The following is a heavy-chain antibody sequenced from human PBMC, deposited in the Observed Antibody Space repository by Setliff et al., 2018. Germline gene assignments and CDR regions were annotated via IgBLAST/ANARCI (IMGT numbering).Heavy chain of an antibody. CDR1: GGSINSGVYY. V-gene: IGHV4-39*01. Sequence: SETLSLTCTVSGGSINSGVYYRGWIRQPPGKGLEWIGRIYHGGDTYYNASLKSRLTISVDTSKNQFSLKLRSVTAADTAVYCARTGTYRYFDYWGQGALVTVSS. CDR2: IYHGGDT. J-gene: IGHJ4*02. CDR3: ARTGTYRYFDY. D-gene: IGHD1-1*01.